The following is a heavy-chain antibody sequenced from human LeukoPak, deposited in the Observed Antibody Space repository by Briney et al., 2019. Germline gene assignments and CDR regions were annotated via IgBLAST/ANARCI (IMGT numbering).Heavy chain of an antibody. CDR2: ITNSGDST. D-gene: IGHD6-19*01. CDR3: ARLGEWLVYDAFHI. CDR1: GFTFSTYA. V-gene: IGHV3-23*01. J-gene: IGHJ3*02. Sequence: GGSLRLSCAASGFTFSTYAMSWVRQALGKGLEWVSGITNSGDSTYYAASMKGRITISRDNPKNTLYLQMNSLRAEDTAVYYCARLGEWLVYDAFHIWGQGTMVTVSS.